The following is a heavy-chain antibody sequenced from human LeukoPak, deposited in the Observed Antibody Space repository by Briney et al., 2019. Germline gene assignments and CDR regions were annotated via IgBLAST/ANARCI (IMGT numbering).Heavy chain of an antibody. CDR3: ARGSTAYYYYGMDV. CDR1: GGSFSGYY. CDR2: INHSGST. Sequence: SETLSLTCAVYGGSFSGYYWSWIRQPPGKGLEWIGEINHSGSTNYNPSLKSRVTISVDTSKNQFSLKLSSVTAADTAVYYCARGSTAYYYYGMDVWGQGTTVTVSS. J-gene: IGHJ6*02. D-gene: IGHD4-11*01. V-gene: IGHV4-34*01.